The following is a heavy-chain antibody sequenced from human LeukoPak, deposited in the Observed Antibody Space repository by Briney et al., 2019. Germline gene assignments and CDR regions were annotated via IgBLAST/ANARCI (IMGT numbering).Heavy chain of an antibody. D-gene: IGHD1-26*01. Sequence: GASVKVSCKASGYTFAGYYMHWVRQAPGQGLEWMGWINPNSGGTNYAQKFQGRVTMTRDMSTSTVYMELSSLRSEDTAVYYCARDQEVGATTAPIYYYYYMDVWGKGTTVTVSS. CDR3: ARDQEVGATTAPIYYYYYMDV. CDR2: INPNSGGT. J-gene: IGHJ6*03. CDR1: GYTFAGYY. V-gene: IGHV1-2*02.